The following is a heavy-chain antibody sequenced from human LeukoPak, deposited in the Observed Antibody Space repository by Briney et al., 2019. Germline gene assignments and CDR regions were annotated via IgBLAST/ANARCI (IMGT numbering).Heavy chain of an antibody. CDR3: ARAPYSSSSNFDY. CDR2: IIPIFGTA. J-gene: IGHJ4*02. D-gene: IGHD6-6*01. CDR1: GGTFSSYA. Sequence: EASVKVSCKASGGTFSSYAISWVQQAPGQGLEWMGGIIPIFGTANYAQKFQGRVTITADESTSTAYMELSSLRSEDTAVYYCARAPYSSSSNFDYWGQGTLVTVSS. V-gene: IGHV1-69*01.